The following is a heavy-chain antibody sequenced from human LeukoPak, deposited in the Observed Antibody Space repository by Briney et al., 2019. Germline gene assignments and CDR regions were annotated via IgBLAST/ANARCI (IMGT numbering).Heavy chain of an antibody. CDR3: AKDGVILAPGVYWYMDV. Sequence: GGSLRLSCAASGFTFSSYNMNWIRQAPGKGLEWVSSISSSSSYIYYADSVKGRFTISRDNAKNSLYLQMNSLRAEDTAVFYCAKDGVILAPGVYWYMDVWGGGTTVTVSS. CDR2: ISSSSSYI. CDR1: GFTFSSYN. V-gene: IGHV3-21*01. D-gene: IGHD3-16*02. J-gene: IGHJ6*03.